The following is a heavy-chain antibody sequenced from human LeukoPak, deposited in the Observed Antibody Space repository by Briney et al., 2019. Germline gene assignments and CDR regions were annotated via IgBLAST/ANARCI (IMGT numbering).Heavy chain of an antibody. D-gene: IGHD2-21*02. CDR3: AKDPSDFLVDC. CDR2: IRFDGNNK. V-gene: IGHV3-30*02. CDR1: GFKFSSFG. J-gene: IGHJ4*02. Sequence: GGSLRLPCAASGFKFSSFGMHWVRQAPGKGLDWVASIRFDGNNKYYSDSVKGRFTISRDNSKNTVYLQLSSLRAEDTAVYYCAKDPSDFLVDCWGQGTLVTVSS.